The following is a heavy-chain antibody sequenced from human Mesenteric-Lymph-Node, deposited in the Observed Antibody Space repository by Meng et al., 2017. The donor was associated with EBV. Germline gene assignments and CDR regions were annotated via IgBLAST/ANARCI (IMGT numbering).Heavy chain of an antibody. V-gene: IGHV4-39*07. D-gene: IGHD3-16*01. CDR1: GGSISSSTYY. CDR2: IYYSGST. CDR3: ARDWGLRAYFQY. Sequence: LPPQGSGPGLVKPPEPLSLTCTVSGGSISSSTYYWGWIRQPPGKGLEWIGSIYYSGSTYYNPSLKSRVTISISTSKNQFSLKLSSVTAADTAVYYCARDWGLRAYFQYWGQGTLVTVSS. J-gene: IGHJ1*01.